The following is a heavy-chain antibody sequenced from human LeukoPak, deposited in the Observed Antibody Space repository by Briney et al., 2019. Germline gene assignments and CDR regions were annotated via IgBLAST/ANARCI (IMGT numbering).Heavy chain of an antibody. D-gene: IGHD6-19*01. CDR1: GFTFSSYS. J-gene: IGHJ4*02. Sequence: TGGSLRLSCAASGFTFSSYSMNWVRQAPGKGLEWVSSISSSSSYIYYADSVKGRFTISRDNAKNSLYLQMNSLRAEDTAVYYCAKDFDITVAGKGPQDYWGQGTLVTVSS. V-gene: IGHV3-21*01. CDR3: AKDFDITVAGKGPQDY. CDR2: ISSSSSYI.